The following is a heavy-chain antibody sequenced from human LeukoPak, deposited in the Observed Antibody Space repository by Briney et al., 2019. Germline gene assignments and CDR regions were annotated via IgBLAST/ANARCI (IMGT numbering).Heavy chain of an antibody. CDR1: GFTFSDYN. CDR2: IPSTTTNI. CDR3: ARVSGDYYHTVDY. D-gene: IGHD3-22*01. V-gene: IGHV3-21*01. J-gene: IGHJ4*02. Sequence: KAGGSLRLSCAASGFTFSDYNMNWVRQAPGKGLEWVSSIPSTTTNIYYADSVKGRLTISRDNAKNSLYLQMNSLRAEDTAVYFCARVSGDYYHTVDYWGQGTLVTVSS.